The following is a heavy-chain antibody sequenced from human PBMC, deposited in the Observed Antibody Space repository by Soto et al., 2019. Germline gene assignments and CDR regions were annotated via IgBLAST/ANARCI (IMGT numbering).Heavy chain of an antibody. Sequence: GSLRLSCAASGFTFSSYWMHWVRQAPGKGLVWLSRINSDGSSTSYADSVKGRFTISRDNAKNTLYLQMNSLRAEDTAVYYCARDLGANDVSSGWYKDHQGGENAFDIWGQGTMVTVSS. D-gene: IGHD6-19*01. CDR2: INSDGSST. J-gene: IGHJ3*02. V-gene: IGHV3-74*01. CDR3: ARDLGANDVSSGWYKDHQGGENAFDI. CDR1: GFTFSSYW.